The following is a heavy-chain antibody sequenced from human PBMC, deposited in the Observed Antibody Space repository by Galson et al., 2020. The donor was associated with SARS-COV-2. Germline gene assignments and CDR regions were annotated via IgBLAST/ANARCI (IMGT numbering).Heavy chain of an antibody. CDR3: ARHYDILTGYYTQWDY. J-gene: IGHJ4*02. Sequence: SDTLSLTCTVSGGSISSSSYSWGWIRQPPGKGLEWIGSIYYSGSTYYNPSLKSRVTISVDTSKNQFSLKLSSVTAADTAVYYCARHYDILTGYYTQWDYWGQGTLVTVSS. CDR1: GGSISSSSYS. V-gene: IGHV4-39*01. CDR2: IYYSGST. D-gene: IGHD3-9*01.